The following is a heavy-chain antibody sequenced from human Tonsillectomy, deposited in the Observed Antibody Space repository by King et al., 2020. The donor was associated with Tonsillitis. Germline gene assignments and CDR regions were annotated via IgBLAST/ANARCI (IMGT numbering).Heavy chain of an antibody. J-gene: IGHJ3*02. Sequence: VQLVESGGDLVQPGRSLRLSCAASGFTFDEYSMYWVRQAPGKGLEWVSGISWNSGAIIYADSVNGRFTISRDNAKNSLNLQMNSLRPEDTAFYYCARRSGSFAFDIWGQGTMVTVSS. V-gene: IGHV3-9*01. CDR1: GFTFDEYS. D-gene: IGHD3-10*01. CDR2: ISWNSGAI. CDR3: ARRSGSFAFDI.